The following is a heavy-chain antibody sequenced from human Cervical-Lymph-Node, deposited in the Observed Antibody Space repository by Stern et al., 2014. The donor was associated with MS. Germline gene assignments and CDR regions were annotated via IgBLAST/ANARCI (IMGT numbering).Heavy chain of an antibody. CDR1: GLTLTRST. J-gene: IGHJ4*02. Sequence: VHLVESGGGVVQPGRSLRVSCVGSGLTLTRSTMHWVRQAPGQGLERVAVLSHDGNTRYKADSVKGRHIISRAKLEKTHLQQMNALRPEDTAVYYCARGRGERDYFDLWGQGAMVSVSS. CDR3: ARGRGERDYFDL. CDR2: LSHDGNTR. V-gene: IGHV3-30*04. D-gene: IGHD4-17*01.